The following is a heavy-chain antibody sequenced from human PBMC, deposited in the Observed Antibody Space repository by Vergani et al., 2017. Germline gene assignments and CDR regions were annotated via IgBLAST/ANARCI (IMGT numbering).Heavy chain of an antibody. CDR3: ARGGDIVVVPAARTEFDP. CDR2: INPNSGGT. V-gene: IGHV1-2*04. Sequence: QVQLVQSGAEVKKPGASVKVSCKASGYTFTGYYMHWVRQAPGQGLEWMGWINPNSGGTNYAQKFQGWVTMTRDTSISTAYMELSRLRSDDTAVYYCARGGDIVVVPAARTEFDPWGQGTLVTVSS. CDR1: GYTFTGYY. D-gene: IGHD2-2*01. J-gene: IGHJ5*02.